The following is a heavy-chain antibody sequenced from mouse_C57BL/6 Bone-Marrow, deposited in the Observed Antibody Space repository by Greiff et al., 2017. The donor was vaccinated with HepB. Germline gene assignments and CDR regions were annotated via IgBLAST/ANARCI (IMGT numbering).Heavy chain of an antibody. CDR1: GYTFTSYW. Sequence: QVHVKQPGAELVRPGSSVKLSCKASGYTFTSYWMHWVKQRPIQGLEWIGNIDPSDSETHYNQKFKDKATLTVDKSSSTAYMQLSSLTSEDSAVYYCARGGGNYESYFDYWGQGTTLTVSS. V-gene: IGHV1-52*01. CDR2: IDPSDSET. J-gene: IGHJ2*01. D-gene: IGHD2-1*01. CDR3: ARGGGNYESYFDY.